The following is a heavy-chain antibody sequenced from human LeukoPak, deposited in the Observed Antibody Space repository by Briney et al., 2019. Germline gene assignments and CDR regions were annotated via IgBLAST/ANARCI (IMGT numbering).Heavy chain of an antibody. CDR2: FDPEDGET. J-gene: IGHJ1*01. Sequence: ASVKVSCKVSGYTLTELSIHWVRQAPGKGLEWMGGFDPEDGETIYAQRFQGRVTMTEDASTDTAYMELSSLRSEDAAVYYCATVSYYYDSSGYQGYFQHWGQGTLVTVSS. CDR1: GYTLTELS. CDR3: ATVSYYYDSSGYQGYFQH. D-gene: IGHD3-22*01. V-gene: IGHV1-24*01.